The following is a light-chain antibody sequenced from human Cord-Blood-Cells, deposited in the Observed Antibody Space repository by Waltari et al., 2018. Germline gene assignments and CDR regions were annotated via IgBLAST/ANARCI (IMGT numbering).Light chain of an antibody. CDR3: QQYGSSYT. V-gene: IGKV3-20*01. J-gene: IGKJ2*01. CDR2: GAS. CDR1: PRVSSSY. Sequence: IALTQSPGTLSLSPGERATLPCRATPRVSSSYLAWYQQKPGQAPTLLIYGASSSATGIPDRFSVSGSGTDFTLSISRLEPEDFAVYYCQQYGSSYTFGQGTKLEIK.